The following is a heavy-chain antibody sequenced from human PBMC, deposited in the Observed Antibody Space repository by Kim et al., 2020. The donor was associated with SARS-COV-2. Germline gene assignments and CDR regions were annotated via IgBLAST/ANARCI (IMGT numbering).Heavy chain of an antibody. D-gene: IGHD2-21*02. CDR2: IIPIFGTA. Sequence: PVKVSCKASGGTFSSYAISWVRQAPGQGLEWMGGIIPIFGTANYAQKFQGRVTITADESTSTAYMELSSLRSEDTAVYYCASVVVTAIPWAFDIWGQGTMVTVSS. V-gene: IGHV1-69*13. J-gene: IGHJ3*02. CDR3: ASVVVTAIPWAFDI. CDR1: GGTFSSYA.